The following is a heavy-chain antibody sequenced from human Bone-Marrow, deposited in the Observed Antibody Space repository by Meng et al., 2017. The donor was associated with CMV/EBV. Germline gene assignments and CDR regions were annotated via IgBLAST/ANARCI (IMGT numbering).Heavy chain of an antibody. V-gene: IGHV2-5*01. CDR2: IYWNDDK. CDR1: GFSLSTSGVG. CDR3: AHDCSRLCINDHFDH. Sequence: SGPTLAKPTQTLTLTCTFSGFSLSTSGVGVGWIRQPPGKALEWLALIYWNDDKCYSPSLRSRLTITKDTSKIQVVLKMTNMDPVDTRTYYCAHDCSRLCINDHFDHRGQGTLVTVSS. D-gene: IGHD2-15*01. J-gene: IGHJ4*02.